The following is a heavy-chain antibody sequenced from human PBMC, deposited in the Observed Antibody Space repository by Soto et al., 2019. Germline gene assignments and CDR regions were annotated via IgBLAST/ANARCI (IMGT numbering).Heavy chain of an antibody. D-gene: IGHD3-9*01. CDR1: GGSISSSIYF. CDR3: ASVNILTGYYLDY. CDR2: IYYSGGT. V-gene: IGHV4-39*01. J-gene: IGHJ4*02. Sequence: SETLSLTCTVSGGSISSSIYFWGWIRQPQGKGLEWIGSIYYSGGTYYNPSLKSRVTISVDTSKNQFSLKLSSVTAADTAVYYCASVNILTGYYLDYWGQGTLVTVSS.